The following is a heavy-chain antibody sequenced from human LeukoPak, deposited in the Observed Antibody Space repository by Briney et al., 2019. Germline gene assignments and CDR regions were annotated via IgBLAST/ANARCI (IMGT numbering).Heavy chain of an antibody. D-gene: IGHD3-3*01. Sequence: ASVKVSCKASGYTFTSYGISRVRQAPGQGLEWMGWISAYNGNTNYAQKLQGRVTMTTDTSTSTAYMELRSLRSDDTAVYYCARDPKTSASNDFWSGYYRDYYYGMDVWGQGTTVTVSS. V-gene: IGHV1-18*01. CDR1: GYTFTSYG. CDR2: ISAYNGNT. J-gene: IGHJ6*02. CDR3: ARDPKTSASNDFWSGYYRDYYYGMDV.